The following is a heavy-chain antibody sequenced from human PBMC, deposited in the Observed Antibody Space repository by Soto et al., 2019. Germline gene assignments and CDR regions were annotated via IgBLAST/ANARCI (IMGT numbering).Heavy chain of an antibody. Sequence: PGGSLRLSCEASGFNFRDFWMHWVRQPPGKGPEWVSNIPSDGRDVSYADSVRGRFTISRDDARNTLYLQMSDLRVEDTAIYYCTRDDSGLGIDYWGQGTQVTVLL. CDR1: GFNFRDFW. CDR2: IPSDGRDV. D-gene: IGHD1-26*01. CDR3: TRDDSGLGIDY. V-gene: IGHV3-74*01. J-gene: IGHJ4*02.